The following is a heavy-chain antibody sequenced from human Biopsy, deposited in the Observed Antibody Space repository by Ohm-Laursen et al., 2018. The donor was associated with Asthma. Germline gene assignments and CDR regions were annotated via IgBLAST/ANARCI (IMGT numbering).Heavy chain of an antibody. D-gene: IGHD1-26*01. CDR2: IYYSGST. CDR3: ARWGSVGFDY. J-gene: IGHJ4*02. V-gene: IGHV4-31*03. Sequence: TLSLTCTVSGGSISSGGYYWTWIRQPPGKGLEWLGYIYYSGSTYYNPSLKRRVTISVDTAKNQFSLNLRSVTAADTAVYSCARWGSVGFDYGGQGTLVTVSS. CDR1: GGSISSGGYY.